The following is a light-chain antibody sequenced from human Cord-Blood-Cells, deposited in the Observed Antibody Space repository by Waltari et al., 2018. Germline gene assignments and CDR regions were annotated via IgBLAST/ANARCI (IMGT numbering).Light chain of an antibody. Sequence: EIVLTQSPGTLSLSPGESANLVCRASQSVSSSYLAWYQQKPGQAPRLLIYGASSRATGIPDRFSGSGSGTDFTLTISRLEPEDFAVYYCQQYGSSPQTFGQGTKVEIK. J-gene: IGKJ1*01. CDR2: GAS. CDR1: QSVSSSY. CDR3: QQYGSSPQT. V-gene: IGKV3-20*01.